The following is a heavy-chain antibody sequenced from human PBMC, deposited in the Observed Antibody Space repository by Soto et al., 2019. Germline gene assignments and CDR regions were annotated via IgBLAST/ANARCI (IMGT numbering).Heavy chain of an antibody. D-gene: IGHD5-18*01. V-gene: IGHV3-23*01. CDR2: ISSRGDRT. J-gene: IGHJ6*02. CDR3: ANETGYSYGFQPSALEV. Sequence: PGGTLRLSGSVSGFTFRRYAMNWVRQAPGKGLEWVSIISSRGDRTSYAESVKGRFTISRDDSKNTLFLHMNSLGAEDTAVYYCANETGYSYGFQPSALEVWGQGNTVTVSS. CDR1: GFTFRRYA.